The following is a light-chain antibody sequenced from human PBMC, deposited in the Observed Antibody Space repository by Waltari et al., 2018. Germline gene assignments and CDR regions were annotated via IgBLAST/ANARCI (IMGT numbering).Light chain of an antibody. Sequence: QSALTQPRSVSGSPGQSATISRTGTSSDVGGYNYVSWYQQHPGKAPKLMIYDVSKRPSGVPDRFSGSKSGNTASLTISGLQAEDEADYYCCSYAGSYTDVFGGGTKLTVL. CDR2: DVS. J-gene: IGLJ2*01. CDR3: CSYAGSYTDV. CDR1: SSDVGGYNY. V-gene: IGLV2-11*01.